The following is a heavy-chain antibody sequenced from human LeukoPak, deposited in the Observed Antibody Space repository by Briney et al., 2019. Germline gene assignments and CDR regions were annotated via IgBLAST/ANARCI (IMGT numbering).Heavy chain of an antibody. V-gene: IGHV3-48*03. CDR3: ARDMRSGGSYDY. CDR2: ISSSGSTI. D-gene: IGHD1-26*01. Sequence: TGGSLRLSCAASGFTFSSYEMNWVRQAPGKGLEWVSYISSSGSTICYADSVKGRFTISRDNAKNSLYLRMNSLRAEDTAVYYCARDMRSGGSYDYWGQGTLVTVSS. CDR1: GFTFSSYE. J-gene: IGHJ4*02.